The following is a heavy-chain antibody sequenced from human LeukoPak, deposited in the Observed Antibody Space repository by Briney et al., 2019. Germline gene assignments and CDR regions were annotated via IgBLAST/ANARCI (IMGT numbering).Heavy chain of an antibody. CDR3: ASPIAVPGTGFDY. CDR2: INPNSGDT. J-gene: IGHJ4*02. V-gene: IGHV1-2*02. CDR1: GYTFTGYY. Sequence: ASVKVSCKASGYTFTGYYMHWVRQAPGQGLEWMGWINPNSGDTNYAQKFQGGVTMTRDTSISTAYMELSRLTSDDTAVYYCASPIAVPGTGFDYWGQGTLVTVSS. D-gene: IGHD6-19*01.